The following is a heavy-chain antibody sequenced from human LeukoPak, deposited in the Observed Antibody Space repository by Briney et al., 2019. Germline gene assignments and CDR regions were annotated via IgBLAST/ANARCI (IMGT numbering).Heavy chain of an antibody. Sequence: GGSLRLSCAASGFTFSNYAMSWVRQAPGKGLEWVSGISGSGGSTYYTGSVKGRFTISRDNSKNTLYLQMNGLRAEDTAVYYCAKGGRAEMATTHFDYWGQGTLVTVSS. CDR1: GFTFSNYA. V-gene: IGHV3-23*01. CDR3: AKGGRAEMATTHFDY. J-gene: IGHJ4*02. CDR2: ISGSGGST. D-gene: IGHD5-24*01.